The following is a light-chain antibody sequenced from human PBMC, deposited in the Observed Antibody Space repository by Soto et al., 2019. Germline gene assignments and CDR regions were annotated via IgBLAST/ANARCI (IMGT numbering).Light chain of an antibody. CDR3: SSYTSNNFYV. CDR1: SSDISDYNY. V-gene: IGLV2-14*01. J-gene: IGLJ1*01. CDR2: EVS. Sequence: QSVLTQPASVSGSPGQSITISCTGTSSDISDYNYVSWYQQHPGKAPNLMIYEVSDRPSGLSNRFSGSKSGNTASLTISRLQPEDEADYYCSSYTSNNFYVFGTGTKVTVL.